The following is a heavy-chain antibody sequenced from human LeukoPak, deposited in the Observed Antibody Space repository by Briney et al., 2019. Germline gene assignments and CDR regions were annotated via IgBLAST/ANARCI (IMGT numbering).Heavy chain of an antibody. CDR2: INHRGST. D-gene: IGHD6-19*01. V-gene: IGHV4-34*01. CDR3: ATTLITVAGLSFDY. CDR1: GGSLSGYY. J-gene: IGHJ4*02. Sequence: PSETLSLTCAVYGGSLSGYYWSWIRQPPGKGLEWSGEINHRGSTNYNPSLKSRVTISVDTSKNQFSLKLSSVTAADTAVYYCATTLITVAGLSFDYWGQGTLVTVSS.